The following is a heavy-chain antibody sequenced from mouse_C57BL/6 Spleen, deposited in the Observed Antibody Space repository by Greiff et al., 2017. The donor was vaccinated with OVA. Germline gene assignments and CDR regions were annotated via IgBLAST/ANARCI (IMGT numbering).Heavy chain of an antibody. CDR2: ISSGSSTI. J-gene: IGHJ3*01. CDR3: ANLDSSGYVPAY. V-gene: IGHV5-17*01. Sequence: VQLKESGGGLVKPGGSLKLSCAASGFTFSDYGMPWVRQAPEKGLEWVAYISSGSSTIYYADTVKGRFTISRDNAKNTLFLQMNSLRSEDTAMYYCANLDSSGYVPAYWGQGTLVTVSA. D-gene: IGHD3-2*02. CDR1: GFTFSDYG.